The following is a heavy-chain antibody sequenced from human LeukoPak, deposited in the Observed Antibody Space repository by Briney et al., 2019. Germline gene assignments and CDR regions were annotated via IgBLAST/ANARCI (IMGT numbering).Heavy chain of an antibody. CDR3: ARDSSGSYNWFDP. V-gene: IGHV3-30*04. J-gene: IGHJ5*02. CDR1: GFSFSGYA. CDR2: ISYDGSNE. D-gene: IGHD6-19*01. Sequence: GGSLRLSCAASGFSFSGYAMHWVRQAPGKGLEWVAVISYDGSNEYYPDSVKGRFTISRDDYKNTLYLQMNSLRAEDTAVYYCARDSSGSYNWFDPWGQGTLVTVSS.